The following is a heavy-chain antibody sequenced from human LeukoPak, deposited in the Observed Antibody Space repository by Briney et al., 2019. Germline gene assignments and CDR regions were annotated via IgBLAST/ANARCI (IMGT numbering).Heavy chain of an antibody. CDR2: IYPGDSDT. CDR3: ARDSSGWYSFDY. Sequence: GESLKISCEGSGYMFSNYWIGWVRQMPGKGLEWMGIIYPGDSDTTYSPSFQGQVTISADTSISTAYLQWSSLKASDTAMYYCARDSSGWYSFDYWGQGTLVTVSS. J-gene: IGHJ4*02. D-gene: IGHD6-19*01. CDR1: GYMFSNYW. V-gene: IGHV5-51*01.